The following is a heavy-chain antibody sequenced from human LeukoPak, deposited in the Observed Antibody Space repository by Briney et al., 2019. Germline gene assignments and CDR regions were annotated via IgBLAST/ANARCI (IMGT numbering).Heavy chain of an antibody. V-gene: IGHV1-24*01. J-gene: IGHJ4*02. CDR3: ATDLLTRITMIVVP. CDR1: GYSLTELS. CDR2: FDPEYGEK. Sequence: ASVKVSCKVSGYSLTELSMFWVRQAPGKGLEWVGGFDPEYGEKIYAQKFQGRVTMIEDSSTDTAYMELNSLKSEDTAVYYCATDLLTRITMIVVPWGQGTLVTVSS. D-gene: IGHD3-22*01.